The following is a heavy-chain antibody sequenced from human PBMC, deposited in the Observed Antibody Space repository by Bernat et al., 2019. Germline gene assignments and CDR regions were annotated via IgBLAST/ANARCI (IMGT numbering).Heavy chain of an antibody. Sequence: EVQLVESGGGLVQPGGSLRLSCAASGFTFSAYWMNWVRQAPGTGLEWVANIKDDGSEKYYVDSVKGRFTISRDNAKNSLYLQMSSLRAEDTAVYHCARVGVTAGAGLFDYWGQGALLTVSS. V-gene: IGHV3-7*03. CDR2: IKDDGSEK. J-gene: IGHJ4*02. CDR3: ARVGVTAGAGLFDY. CDR1: GFTFSAYW. D-gene: IGHD2-21*02.